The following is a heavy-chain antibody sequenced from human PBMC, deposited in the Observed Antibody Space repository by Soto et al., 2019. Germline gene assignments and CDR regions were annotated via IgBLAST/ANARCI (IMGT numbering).Heavy chain of an antibody. CDR2: IRQDGGEK. J-gene: IGHJ1*01. D-gene: IGHD3-22*01. Sequence: EVQLVESGGGLVQPGGSLRLSCAASGFTFSGYWMSWVRQTPGKGLEWVANIRQDGGEKYYVDSVRGRFTISRDNVNNSPYLQMNSLRVEDTAVYYCARDAGADRFEYWGQGTLVTVSS. CDR1: GFTFSGYW. CDR3: ARDAGADRFEY. V-gene: IGHV3-7*01.